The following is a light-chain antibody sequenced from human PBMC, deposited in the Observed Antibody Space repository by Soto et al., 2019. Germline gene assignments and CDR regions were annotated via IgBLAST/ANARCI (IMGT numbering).Light chain of an antibody. Sequence: QSVLTQPPSVSEAPRQRVTISCSGSSSNIGNNVVHWYQQLPGKAPKLVIYYDDLKPSGVSDRFSGSKSGTAASLAISGLQSEDEADYYCAAWDDSLNGVVFGGGTKLTVL. CDR3: AAWDDSLNGVV. CDR1: SSNIGNNV. CDR2: YDD. J-gene: IGLJ2*01. V-gene: IGLV1-36*01.